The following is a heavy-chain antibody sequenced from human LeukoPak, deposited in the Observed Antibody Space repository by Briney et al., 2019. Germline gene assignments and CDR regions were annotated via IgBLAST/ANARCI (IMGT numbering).Heavy chain of an antibody. V-gene: IGHV4-39*01. CDR3: ARQGHFHYNWFDP. CDR1: GVSISSSSYY. Sequence: SETLSLTCTVSGVSISSSSYYWGWIRQPPGKGLEWIGSIYYSGSTYYNPSLKSRVTISVDTSKNQFSLKLSSVTAADTAVYYCARQGHFHYNWFDPWGQGTLVTVSS. CDR2: IYYSGST. J-gene: IGHJ5*02.